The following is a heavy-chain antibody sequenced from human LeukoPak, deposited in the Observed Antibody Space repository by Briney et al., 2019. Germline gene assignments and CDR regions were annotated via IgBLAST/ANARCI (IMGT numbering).Heavy chain of an antibody. CDR3: ARIYDFWSGYIYYYYYYMDV. D-gene: IGHD3-3*01. Sequence: GGSLRLSCAASGFTFSSYAMHWVRQAPGKGLEWVAVISYDGSNKYYADSVKGRFTISRDNAKNSLYLQMNSLRAEDTAVYYCARIYDFWSGYIYYYYYYMDVWGKGTTVTVSS. J-gene: IGHJ6*03. CDR2: ISYDGSNK. V-gene: IGHV3-30*04. CDR1: GFTFSSYA.